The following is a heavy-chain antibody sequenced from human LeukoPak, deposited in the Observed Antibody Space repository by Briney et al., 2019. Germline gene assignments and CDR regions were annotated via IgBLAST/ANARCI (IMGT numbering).Heavy chain of an antibody. CDR2: IKEDGSEK. CDR1: GFSFSTYY. J-gene: IGHJ4*02. V-gene: IGHV3-7*01. D-gene: IGHD6-13*01. CDR3: ARDWNAAAAFDY. Sequence: GGSLRLSCAASGFSFSTYYMSWVRQAPGKGLEWVANIKEDGSEKYYVDSVKGRFTISRDNAKNSLYLQMNSLRAEDTAVYYCARDWNAAAAFDYWGQGTLVTVSS.